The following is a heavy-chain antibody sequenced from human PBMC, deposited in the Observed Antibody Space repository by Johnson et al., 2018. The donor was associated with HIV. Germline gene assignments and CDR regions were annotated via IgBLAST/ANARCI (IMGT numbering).Heavy chain of an antibody. CDR2: ISWNSGSI. CDR3: AKDIYELEYSSSGDAFDI. D-gene: IGHD6-6*01. V-gene: IGHV3-9*01. CDR1: GFTFDDYA. J-gene: IGHJ3*02. Sequence: VQLVESGGGLVQPGRSLRLSCAASGFTFDDYAMHWVRQAPGKGLEWVPGISWNSGSIGYADSVKGRCTIPRDNAKNSLYLQMNSLRAEDTALYYCAKDIYELEYSSSGDAFDIWGQGTMVTVSS.